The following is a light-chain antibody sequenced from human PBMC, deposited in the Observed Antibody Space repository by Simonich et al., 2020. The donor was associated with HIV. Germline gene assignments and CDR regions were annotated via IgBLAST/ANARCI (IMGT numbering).Light chain of an antibody. Sequence: QLVLTQSPSASATLGASVKLTCTLSSGHSSYAIAWNQQQPEKGPRDLMKVKSDGSHSKGDGIPDRFSGSSSGAERYLTISSLQSEDETDYYCQTWGTGILVFGGGTKLTVL. CDR1: SGHSSYA. V-gene: IGLV4-69*01. J-gene: IGLJ3*02. CDR3: QTWGTGILV. CDR2: VKSDGSH.